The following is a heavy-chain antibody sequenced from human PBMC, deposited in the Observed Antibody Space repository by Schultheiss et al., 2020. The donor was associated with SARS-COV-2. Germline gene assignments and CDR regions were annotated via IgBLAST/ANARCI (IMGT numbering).Heavy chain of an antibody. D-gene: IGHD4-17*01. Sequence: GGSLRLSCAASGFTFSSYWMHWVRQAPGKGLVWVSRINSDGSSTSYADSVKGRFTISRDNAKNSLYLQMNSLKTEDTAVYYCTTEQVPVTTNWGYYFDYWGQGTLVTVSS. CDR1: GFTFSSYW. CDR3: TTEQVPVTTNWGYYFDY. J-gene: IGHJ4*02. CDR2: INSDGSST. V-gene: IGHV3-74*01.